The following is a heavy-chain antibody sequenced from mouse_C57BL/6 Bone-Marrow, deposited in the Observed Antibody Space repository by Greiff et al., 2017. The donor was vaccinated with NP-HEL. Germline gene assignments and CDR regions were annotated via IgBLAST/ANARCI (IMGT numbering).Heavy chain of an antibody. CDR3: ARNKYYGSSDGAWFAY. CDR1: GFSLTSYG. CDR2: IWSGGST. Sequence: VQLQQSGPGLVQPSQSLSITCTVSGFSLTSYGVHWVRQSPGKGLEWLGVIWSGGSTDYNAAFISRLSISKDNSKSQVFFKMNSLQADDTAIYYCARNKYYGSSDGAWFAYWGQGTLVTVSA. D-gene: IGHD1-1*01. J-gene: IGHJ3*01. V-gene: IGHV2-2*01.